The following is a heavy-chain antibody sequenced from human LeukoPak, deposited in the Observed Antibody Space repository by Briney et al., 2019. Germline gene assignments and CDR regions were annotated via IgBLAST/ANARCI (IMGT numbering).Heavy chain of an antibody. CDR1: GYTFTSYG. V-gene: IGHV1-18*01. CDR2: ISAYNGNT. Sequence: ASVKVSCKASGYTFTSYGISWVRQAPGQGLERMGWISAYNGNTNYAQKLQGRVTMTTDTSTSTAYMELRSLRSDDTAVYYCARDSVAYYYYYGMDVWGQGTTVTVSS. D-gene: IGHD2-15*01. CDR3: ARDSVAYYYYYGMDV. J-gene: IGHJ6*02.